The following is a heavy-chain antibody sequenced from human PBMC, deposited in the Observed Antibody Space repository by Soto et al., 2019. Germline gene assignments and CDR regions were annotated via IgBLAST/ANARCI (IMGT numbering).Heavy chain of an antibody. CDR2: IVPMFGIP. J-gene: IGHJ6*03. CDR1: GGTFSSYA. CDR3: ASGPYTSSSGGYYYYYMDV. V-gene: IGHV1-69*02. Sequence: QVQLVQSGAEVKKPGSSVKVSCKASGGTFSSYAINWVRQAPGQGLEWMGRIVPMFGIPNFAPKFQGSVTMTADRSTTTADMEPSSLRSEDTAVYYCASGPYTSSSGGYYYYYMDVWGKGTTGTVSS. D-gene: IGHD6-6*01.